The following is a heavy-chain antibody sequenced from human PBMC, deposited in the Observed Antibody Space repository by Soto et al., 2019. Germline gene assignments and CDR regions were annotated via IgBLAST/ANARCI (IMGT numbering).Heavy chain of an antibody. D-gene: IGHD2-21*02. Sequence: SETLSLTCAVSGGSISSSNWWSWVRQPPGKGLEWIGEIYHSGSTNYNPSLKSRVTISVDKSKNQFSLKLTSVTAADTAVYYCAKQGQPLLVKNWFDPWGLGTLVTVSS. CDR2: IYHSGST. J-gene: IGHJ5*02. V-gene: IGHV4-4*02. CDR3: AKQGQPLLVKNWFDP. CDR1: GGSISSSNW.